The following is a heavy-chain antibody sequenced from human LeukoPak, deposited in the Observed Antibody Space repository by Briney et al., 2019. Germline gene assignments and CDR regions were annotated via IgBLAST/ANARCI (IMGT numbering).Heavy chain of an antibody. D-gene: IGHD6-13*01. CDR2: IYPSGST. V-gene: IGHV4-61*02. Sequence: PSETLSLTCSVSGDSISSGSFYWSWIRQPAGRGLEWIGRIYPSGSTNYNPSLKSRVTISLDTSKNQFSLKLSSVTAADTAVYYCARDVLAAPGTFDYWGQGALVTVSS. CDR1: GDSISSGSFY. CDR3: ARDVLAAPGTFDY. J-gene: IGHJ4*02.